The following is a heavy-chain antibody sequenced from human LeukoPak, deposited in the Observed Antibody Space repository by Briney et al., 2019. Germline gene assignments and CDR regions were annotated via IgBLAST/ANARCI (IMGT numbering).Heavy chain of an antibody. Sequence: PGGSLRLSCAASGFTFDDYAMHWVRQAPGKGLEWVSGISYNSDTIAYADSVKGRFTISRDNSKNTLYLQLNSLRAEDTAVYYCARDSTYYYDSGSSGPHYFDNWGQGTLVTVSS. J-gene: IGHJ4*02. D-gene: IGHD3-10*01. CDR1: GFTFDDYA. CDR2: ISYNSDTI. CDR3: ARDSTYYYDSGSSGPHYFDN. V-gene: IGHV3-9*01.